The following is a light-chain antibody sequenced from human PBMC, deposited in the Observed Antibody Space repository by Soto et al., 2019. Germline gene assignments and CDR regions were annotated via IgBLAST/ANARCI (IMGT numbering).Light chain of an antibody. Sequence: AIRMTQSPSSLSASTGDRVTITCRASQGISSYLAWYQQKPGKAPKLLIYAASTLQSGVPSRFSGSVSGTDFTLTISCLQSEDFATYYCQQYYGYPGTFGQWTKVDIK. CDR2: AAS. J-gene: IGKJ1*01. CDR1: QGISSY. V-gene: IGKV1-8*01. CDR3: QQYYGYPGT.